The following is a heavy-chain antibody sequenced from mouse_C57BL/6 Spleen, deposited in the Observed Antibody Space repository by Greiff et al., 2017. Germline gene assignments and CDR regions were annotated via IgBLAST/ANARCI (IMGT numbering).Heavy chain of an antibody. J-gene: IGHJ1*03. Sequence: VQLKESVPGLVAPSQSLSITCTVSGFSLTRYAVDWVRQPPGKGLELLGVIWGGGSTNYNSALMSRLGISKDNSKSQVFLKMNRLQTDDTAMYDFDKHKDYGSSYGYFDVWGTGTTVTVS. CDR1: GFSLTRYA. CDR2: IWGGGST. CDR3: DKHKDYGSSYGYFDV. D-gene: IGHD1-1*01. V-gene: IGHV2-9*01.